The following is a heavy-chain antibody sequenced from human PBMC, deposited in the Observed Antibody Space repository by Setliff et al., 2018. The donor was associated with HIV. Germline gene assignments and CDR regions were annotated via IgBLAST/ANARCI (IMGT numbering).Heavy chain of an antibody. J-gene: IGHJ3*01. CDR2: FDPEVGET. CDR3: ARDDYYDSHAFDV. Sequence: ASVKASCKVSGNSLTDLSMHWVRQAPGRGLEWMGGFDPEVGETVFAQRFHNSIRMTEDTSTDTAYMELSSLRSEATAVYYCARDDYYDSHAFDVWGQGTMVTVSS. V-gene: IGHV1-24*01. D-gene: IGHD3-22*01. CDR1: GNSLTDLS.